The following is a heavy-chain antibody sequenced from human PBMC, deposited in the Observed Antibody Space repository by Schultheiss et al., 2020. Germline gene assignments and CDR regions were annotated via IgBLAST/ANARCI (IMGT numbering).Heavy chain of an antibody. CDR1: GYTLTELS. J-gene: IGHJ6*02. D-gene: IGHD6-13*01. Sequence: ASVKVSCKVSGYTLTELSMHWVRQAPGQGLEWMGIINPSGGSTSYAQKFQGRVTMTRDTSTSTVYMELSSLRSEDTAVYYCARVRSSPDYYGMDVWGQGTTVTVSS. CDR2: INPSGGST. V-gene: IGHV1-46*01. CDR3: ARVRSSPDYYGMDV.